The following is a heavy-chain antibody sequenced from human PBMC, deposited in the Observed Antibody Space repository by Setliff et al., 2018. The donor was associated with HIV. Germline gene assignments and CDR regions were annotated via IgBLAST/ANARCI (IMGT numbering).Heavy chain of an antibody. CDR2: IYPGDSET. V-gene: IGHV5-51*01. CDR3: ARLPSLLWFGELNYYFDY. J-gene: IGHJ4*02. D-gene: IGHD3-10*01. Sequence: PGESLKISCKGFGYSFTSYWIGWVRQMPGKGLEWMGIIYPGDSETRYSPSFQGQVTISADKSISTAYLQWSGLRASDTAMYYCARLPSLLWFGELNYYFDYWGQGTLVTVSS. CDR1: GYSFTSYW.